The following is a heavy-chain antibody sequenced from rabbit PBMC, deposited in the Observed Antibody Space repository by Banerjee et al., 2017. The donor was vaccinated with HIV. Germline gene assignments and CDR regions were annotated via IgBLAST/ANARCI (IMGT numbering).Heavy chain of an antibody. V-gene: IGHV1S45*01. CDR3: ARAIVPWLGLTRLDL. CDR2: INAVTGKP. D-gene: IGHD4-1*01. J-gene: IGHJ3*01. Sequence: QEQLVESRGGLVKPEGSLKLSCTASGFSFSNKAVMCWVRQAPGKGLEWIACINAVTGKPLYASWAKGRVTFSSDNAQSTVDLKMTSLTAADTATYFCARAIVPWLGLTRLDLWGQGTLVTVS. CDR1: GFSFSNKAV.